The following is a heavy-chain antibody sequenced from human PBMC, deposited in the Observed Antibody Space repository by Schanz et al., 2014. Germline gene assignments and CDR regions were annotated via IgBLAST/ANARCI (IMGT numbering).Heavy chain of an antibody. D-gene: IGHD3-10*02. CDR1: GFTFSNCD. J-gene: IGHJ4*02. CDR2: IDGRGITT. CDR3: AKRFHCSGSHPFDY. Sequence: LEESWGGLVQPGGSQRLSCAVSGFTFSNCDMTWVRQAPGKGLEWVAIIDGRGITTFYADSVKGRFTISRDNAKNTVYLQMNSLRDDDTAVYYCAKRFHCSGSHPFDYWGQGTLVTVSS. V-gene: IGHV3-23*04.